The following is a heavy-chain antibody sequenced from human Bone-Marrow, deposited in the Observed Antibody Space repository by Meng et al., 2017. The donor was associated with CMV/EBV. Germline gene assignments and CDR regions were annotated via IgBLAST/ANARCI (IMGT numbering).Heavy chain of an antibody. V-gene: IGHV4-59*01. CDR1: GSSIASEY. Sequence: SETLSLTCTVSGSSIASEYWSWIRQPPGKGLQWIAYLHNSGRTNYTPSLKSRVTLSVDTSKNQLSLKVRSVTAADTAVYYCARGHPAFSGVDVWGQGTTVAVSS. CDR2: LHNSGRT. CDR3: ARGHPAFSGVDV. J-gene: IGHJ6*02. D-gene: IGHD2/OR15-2a*01.